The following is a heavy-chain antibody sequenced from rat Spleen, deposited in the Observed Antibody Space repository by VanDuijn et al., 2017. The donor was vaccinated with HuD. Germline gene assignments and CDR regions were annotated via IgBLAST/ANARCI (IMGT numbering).Heavy chain of an antibody. CDR2: ITYGGSNT. CDR3: ARPSARYASGYSYYFEY. V-gene: IGHV5-29*01. Sequence: EVQLVESGGGLVQPGRSLKLSCAASGFTFSSFAMAWVRQAPKKGLKWVATITYGGSNTYYPDSVRARFTVSSDSTKSTLYLQTESLRSEDTATHYCARPSARYASGYSYYFEYLGRGVRGIVSS. D-gene: IGHD4-3*01. CDR1: GFTFSSFA. J-gene: IGHJ2*01.